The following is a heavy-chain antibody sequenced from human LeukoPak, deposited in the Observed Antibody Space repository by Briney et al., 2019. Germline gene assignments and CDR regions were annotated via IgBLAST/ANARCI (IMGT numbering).Heavy chain of an antibody. Sequence: PGGSLRLSCAASGFSISGYWMSWVRQAPGKGLECVANSKQDESEKFYVDFVRGRFTVSRDNAKNSLYLQMNDLRVEDTAVYYCARDGIQLEPGSYLWGQGTLATVSS. CDR3: ARDGIQLEPGSYL. J-gene: IGHJ4*02. CDR1: GFSISGYW. CDR2: SKQDESEK. D-gene: IGHD1-1*01. V-gene: IGHV3-7*01.